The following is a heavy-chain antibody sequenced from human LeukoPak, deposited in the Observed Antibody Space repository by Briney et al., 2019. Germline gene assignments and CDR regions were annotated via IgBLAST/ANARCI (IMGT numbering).Heavy chain of an antibody. D-gene: IGHD6-6*01. J-gene: IGHJ4*02. CDR2: NDHSGST. CDR3: ARSSRLWLVHKGY. CDR1: GGSFSGYY. Sequence: SETLSLTCAVYGGSFSGYYWSWIRQPPGKGLEWIGENDHSGSTNYNPSLKSRVTISVDTSKNQFSLKLSSVTAADTAVYYCARSSRLWLVHKGYWGQGTLVTVSS. V-gene: IGHV4-34*01.